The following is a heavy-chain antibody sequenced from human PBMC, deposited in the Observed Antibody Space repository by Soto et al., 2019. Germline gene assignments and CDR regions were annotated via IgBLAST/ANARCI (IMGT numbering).Heavy chain of an antibody. CDR1: GGSISSGGYS. CDR3: ARGTPHV. CDR2: IYHSGST. Sequence: PAETLSLTCVVSGGSISSGGYSWSWIRQPPGKGLEWIGYIYHSGSTYYNPSLKSRVTISVDRSKNQFSLKLSSVTDADTAVYYCARGTPHVWGQGTLVTVS. D-gene: IGHD3-16*01. J-gene: IGHJ4*02. V-gene: IGHV4-30-2*01.